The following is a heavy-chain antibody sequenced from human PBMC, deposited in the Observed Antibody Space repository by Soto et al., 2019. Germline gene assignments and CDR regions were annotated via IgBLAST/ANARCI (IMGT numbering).Heavy chain of an antibody. CDR3: ARQRYYYDSSGYPKFLFDY. Sequence: SETLSLTCTVSGGSISRYYWSWILQPPWKGLEWIGYIYYSGSTNYNPSLKSRVTISVDTSKNQFSLKLSSVTAADTAVYYCARQRYYYDSSGYPKFLFDYWGQGTLVTVSS. D-gene: IGHD3-22*01. J-gene: IGHJ4*02. CDR1: GGSISRYY. CDR2: IYYSGST. V-gene: IGHV4-59*08.